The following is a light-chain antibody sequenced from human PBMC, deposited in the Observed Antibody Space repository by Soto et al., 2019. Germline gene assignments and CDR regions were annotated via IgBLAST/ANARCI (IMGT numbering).Light chain of an antibody. CDR3: QQSYNPPFT. Sequence: DIQMTQSPSSLSASVGDRITVTCRASQNINNYLNWYQQKPGKAPKLLIYAASSLQSGVPSRFSGSGSGTDFTLTISSLQPEDFATYYCQQSYNPPFTFGPGTKVDLK. V-gene: IGKV1-39*01. CDR1: QNINNY. CDR2: AAS. J-gene: IGKJ3*01.